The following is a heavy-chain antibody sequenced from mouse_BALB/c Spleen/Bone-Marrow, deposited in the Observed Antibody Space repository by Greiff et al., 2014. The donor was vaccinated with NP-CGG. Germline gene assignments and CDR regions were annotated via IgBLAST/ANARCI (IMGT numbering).Heavy chain of an antibody. D-gene: IGHD1-1*01. J-gene: IGHJ3*01. CDR1: GFNIKDTY. CDR3: APCYYDQWFAN. Sequence: VQLQQSGAELVKPGASVKLSCTASGFNIKDTYMHWVKQRPEQGLEWIGRIDPANGNIKYDPKFQGKATITADTSSNTAYLQHSSLTSEDTAVDYCAPCYYDQWFANWGQGTLVTVSA. CDR2: IDPANGNI. V-gene: IGHV14-3*02.